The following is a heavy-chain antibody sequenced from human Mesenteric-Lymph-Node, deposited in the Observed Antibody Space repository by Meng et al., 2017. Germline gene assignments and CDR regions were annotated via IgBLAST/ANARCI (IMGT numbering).Heavy chain of an antibody. V-gene: IGHV4-31*03. J-gene: IGHJ4*02. D-gene: IGHD1-26*01. CDR3: ARSGSGSYYFDY. Sequence: QVQLQESGPGLVKPSQTLSLPRTVSGGSIRSGGYYWSWIRQHPGKGLEWIGNIYYSGSTYYNPSFKSRVTISVDTSKNQFSLKLSSVTAADTAVYYCARSGSGSYYFDYWGQGTLVTVSS. CDR2: IYYSGST. CDR1: GGSIRSGGYY.